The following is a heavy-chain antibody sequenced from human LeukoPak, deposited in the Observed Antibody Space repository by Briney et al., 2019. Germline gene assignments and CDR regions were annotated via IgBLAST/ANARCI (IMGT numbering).Heavy chain of an antibody. Sequence: PSGSLTLSCAASGFTFSNYAMMWFRQAPGKRLQWFTSITGSGDGTYYADSVRGRFTISRDNSENTLYLQLNSLRAEDTAVYFCVKGFVHPTYYFEYWGQGTVVTVFS. V-gene: IGHV3-23*01. J-gene: IGHJ4*02. CDR2: ITGSGDGT. CDR1: GFTFSNYA. D-gene: IGHD3-10*01. CDR3: VKGFVHPTYYFEY.